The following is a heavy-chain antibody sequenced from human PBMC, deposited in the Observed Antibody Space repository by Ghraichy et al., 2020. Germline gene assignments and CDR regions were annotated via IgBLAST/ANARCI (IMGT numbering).Heavy chain of an antibody. CDR2: IYYSGRT. J-gene: IGHJ6*02. Sequence: SPTLSLTCTVSGGSMRTYHCSWIRQPPGKGLEWIGFIYYSGRTHYNPSLKRRVTISLDTSKNQFSLKLDSVTAADRAIYYCARDRARGYYSSESYNRYYHYYGMDVWGQGTTVTVSS. D-gene: IGHD3-10*01. CDR3: ARDRARGYYSSESYNRYYHYYGMDV. V-gene: IGHV4-59*01. CDR1: GGSMRTYH.